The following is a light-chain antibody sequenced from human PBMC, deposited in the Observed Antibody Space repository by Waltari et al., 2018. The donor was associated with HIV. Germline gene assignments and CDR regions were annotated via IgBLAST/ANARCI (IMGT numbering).Light chain of an antibody. CDR2: SND. CDR1: TSNIGRSY. CDR3: ATWDDSLSGRV. V-gene: IGLV1-47*01. J-gene: IGLJ3*02. Sequence: QSVLPPPPSAPGTPGQRVTLSCSGSTSNIGRSYVNSYQQFPGTAPKLLIYSNDQRPSGVPDRFSASKSRTSASLAISGLRSEDEADYYCATWDDSLSGRVFGGGTKLTVL.